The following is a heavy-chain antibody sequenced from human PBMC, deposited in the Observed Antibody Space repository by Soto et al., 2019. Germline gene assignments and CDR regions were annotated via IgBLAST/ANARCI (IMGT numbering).Heavy chain of an antibody. Sequence: QVQLVQSGAEVKKPGASVKVSCKASGYTFTSYDINWVRQATGQGLEWMGWMNPNSGNTGYAQKFQGRVTMTRNTSISTAYMELSSLRSEDTAVYFSARGGYCSSTSCYRVGNYWGQGTLVTVSS. CDR3: ARGGYCSSTSCYRVGNY. D-gene: IGHD2-2*02. V-gene: IGHV1-8*01. CDR1: GYTFTSYD. J-gene: IGHJ4*02. CDR2: MNPNSGNT.